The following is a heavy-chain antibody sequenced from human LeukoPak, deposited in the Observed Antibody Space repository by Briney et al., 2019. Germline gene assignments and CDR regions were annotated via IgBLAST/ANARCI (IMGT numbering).Heavy chain of an antibody. D-gene: IGHD3-10*01. CDR2: INHSGST. CDR3: ARSMVRGVHWFDP. J-gene: IGHJ5*02. Sequence: SETLSLTCAVYGGSFSGYYWSWIRQPPGKGLEWIGEINHSGSTNYKPSLKSRVTISVDTSKNQTSAKLSSVTAADTAVYYCARSMVRGVHWFDPWGQGTLVTVSS. CDR1: GGSFSGYY. V-gene: IGHV4-34*01.